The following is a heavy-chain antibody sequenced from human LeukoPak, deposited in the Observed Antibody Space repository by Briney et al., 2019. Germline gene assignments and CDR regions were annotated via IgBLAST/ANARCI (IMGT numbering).Heavy chain of an antibody. CDR3: ARHAYCGGDCFGGAFEI. Sequence: NPSETLSLTCTASGGSISYYYWSWIRQPPGKGLEWIGYVYYSGSTSYNPSLKSRVTISLDTSKHQFSLKLNSVTAADTAVYYCARHAYCGGDCFGGAFEIWGQGTMVTVSS. CDR2: VYYSGST. V-gene: IGHV4-59*08. J-gene: IGHJ3*02. CDR1: GGSISYYY. D-gene: IGHD2-21*02.